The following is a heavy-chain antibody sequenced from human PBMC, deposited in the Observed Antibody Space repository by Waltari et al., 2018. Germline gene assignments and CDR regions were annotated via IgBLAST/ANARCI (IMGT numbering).Heavy chain of an antibody. Sequence: QVQLVQSGAEVKKPGSSVKVSCKASGGTFSSYAISWVRQAPGQGLEWMGGIIPIFGTANYAQKFQGRVTITADESTSTAYMELSSLRSEDTAVYYCARDDGYGSGSYYNPKLDYWGQGTLVTVSS. CDR3: ARDDGYGSGSYYNPKLDY. CDR2: IIPIFGTA. CDR1: GGTFSSYA. J-gene: IGHJ4*02. V-gene: IGHV1-69*01. D-gene: IGHD3-10*01.